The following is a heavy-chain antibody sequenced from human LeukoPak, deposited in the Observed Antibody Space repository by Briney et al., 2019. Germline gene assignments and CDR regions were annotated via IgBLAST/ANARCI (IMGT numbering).Heavy chain of an antibody. CDR3: AKDMGAVTTVAFDI. CDR1: GFTFDDYA. V-gene: IGHV3-9*03. J-gene: IGHJ3*02. D-gene: IGHD4-17*01. CDR2: ISWNSGSI. Sequence: GGSLRLSCAASGFTFDDYAMHWVRQAPGKGLEWVSGISWNSGSIGYADSVKGRFTISRDNAKNSLYLQMNSLRAEDMALYYCAKDMGAVTTVAFDIWGQGTMVTVSS.